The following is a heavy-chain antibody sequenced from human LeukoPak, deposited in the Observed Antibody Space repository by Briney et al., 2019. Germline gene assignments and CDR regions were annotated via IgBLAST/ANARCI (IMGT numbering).Heavy chain of an antibody. J-gene: IGHJ4*02. D-gene: IGHD6-13*01. CDR2: IYYDGSP. V-gene: IGHV4-59*02. CDR1: GDSASTYY. Sequence: SETLSLTCTVSGDSASTYYWSWIRQPPGKGLEWIGNIYYDGSPNYNPSLKSRVTISIDRSKNQFSLKLSSVTAADTAVYFCARDRRAAGSIFDFWGQGTLVTVSS. CDR3: ARDRRAAGSIFDF.